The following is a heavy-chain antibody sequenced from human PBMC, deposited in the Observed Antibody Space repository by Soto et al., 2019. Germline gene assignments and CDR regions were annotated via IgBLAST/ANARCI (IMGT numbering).Heavy chain of an antibody. D-gene: IGHD2-21*02. CDR1: GFTVSSNY. Sequence: EVQLVESGGGLIQPGGSLRLSCATSGFTVSSNYMSWVRRAPGKGLEWVSVVYSCGSTYYADSVKGRFTISRDNSKNTLYLQINSLSPEDTAVYYGAGSRNGFCPGDCCAIEFGGQGTLVPVSS. CDR2: VYSCGST. J-gene: IGHJ4*02. CDR3: AGSRNGFCPGDCCAIEF. V-gene: IGHV3-66*03.